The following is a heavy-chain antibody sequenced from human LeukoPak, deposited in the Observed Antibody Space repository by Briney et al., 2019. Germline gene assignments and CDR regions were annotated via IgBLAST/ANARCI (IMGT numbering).Heavy chain of an antibody. CDR1: GGSISSGSYS. D-gene: IGHD6-13*01. J-gene: IGHJ4*02. V-gene: IGHV4-30-2*01. CDR2: IYHSGST. CDR3: ARADSSSWYIDY. Sequence: SETLSLTCAVSGGSISSGSYSWSWIRQPPGKGLEWIGYIYHSGSTYYNPSLKSRVTISVDRSKNQFSLKLSSVTAADTAVYYCARADSSSWYIDYWGQGTLVTVSS.